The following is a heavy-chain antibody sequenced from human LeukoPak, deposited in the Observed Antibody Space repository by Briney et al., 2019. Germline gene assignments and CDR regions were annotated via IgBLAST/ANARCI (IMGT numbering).Heavy chain of an antibody. J-gene: IGHJ6*04. CDR2: IIPIFGTA. D-gene: IGHD3-9*01. V-gene: IGHV1-69*13. CDR1: GGTFSSYA. Sequence: GASVKVSCKASGGTFSSYAISWVRQAPGQGLEWMGGIIPIFGTANYAQKFQGRVTITADESTSTAYMELSSLRSEDTAVYYCARSGYYDILRRGMDVWGKGTTVTVSS. CDR3: ARSGYYDILRRGMDV.